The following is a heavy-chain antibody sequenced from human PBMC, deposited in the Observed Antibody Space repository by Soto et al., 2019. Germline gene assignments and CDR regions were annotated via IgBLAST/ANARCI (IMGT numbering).Heavy chain of an antibody. D-gene: IGHD5-12*01. CDR1: SSSISTGGYH. V-gene: IGHV4-31*03. J-gene: IGHJ4*02. CDR2: IYYSGST. Sequence: TCTLFSSSISTGGYHWSWLRQHPGKGLEWIGYIYYSGSTYYNPSLKSRVTISVDTSKNQFSLKLSSVTAADTAVYYCARAIEGGYDYVICDYWGQGTLVTVS. CDR3: ARAIEGGYDYVICDY.